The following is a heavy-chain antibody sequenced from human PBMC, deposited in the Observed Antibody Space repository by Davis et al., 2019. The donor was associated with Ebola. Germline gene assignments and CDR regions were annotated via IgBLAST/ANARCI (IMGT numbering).Heavy chain of an antibody. V-gene: IGHV5-51*01. CDR2: IYPGDSDT. CDR3: ARLGFCSSASCYTAASFFDY. Sequence: HRESLKISCKGSGFSFTNYWIGWVRHMPGKGLEWMGIIYPGDSDTRYSPSFQGQVTISADKSISTAYLQWSSLKASDTAMYYCARLGFCSSASCYTAASFFDYWGQGTLVTVSS. J-gene: IGHJ4*02. CDR1: GFSFTNYW. D-gene: IGHD2-2*02.